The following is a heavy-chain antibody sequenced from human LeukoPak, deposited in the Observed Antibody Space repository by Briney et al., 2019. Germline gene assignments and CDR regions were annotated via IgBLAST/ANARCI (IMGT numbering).Heavy chain of an antibody. J-gene: IGHJ3*02. V-gene: IGHV4-4*07. CDR1: GGSISSYY. CDR2: IYTSGST. D-gene: IGHD2-21*01. Sequence: SETLSLTCTVSGGSISSYYWSWIRQPPGKGLEWIGRIYTSGSTNYNPSLKSRVTMSVDTSKNQFSLKLSSVTAADTAVYYCARDAYCGGDCFDAFDIWGQGTMVTVSS. CDR3: ARDAYCGGDCFDAFDI.